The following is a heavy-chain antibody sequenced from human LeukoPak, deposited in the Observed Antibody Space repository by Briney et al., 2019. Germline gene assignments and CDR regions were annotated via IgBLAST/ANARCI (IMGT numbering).Heavy chain of an antibody. D-gene: IGHD3-10*01. CDR3: ARVYGSGSYDYYYGMDV. J-gene: IGHJ6*04. CDR2: INAGNGNT. V-gene: IGHV1-3*01. CDR1: GYTFTSYA. Sequence: GASVKVSCKASGYTFTSYAMHWVRQAPGQRLEWMGWINAGNGNTRYSQKFQGRVTITRDTSASTAYIELSSLRSEDTAVYYCARVYGSGSYDYYYGMDVWGKGTTVTVSS.